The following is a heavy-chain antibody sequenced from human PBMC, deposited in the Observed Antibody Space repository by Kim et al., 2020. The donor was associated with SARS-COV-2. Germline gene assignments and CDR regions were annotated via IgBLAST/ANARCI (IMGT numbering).Heavy chain of an antibody. V-gene: IGHV3-23*01. CDR3: AKRRLDHTPDSSGYYYAHSDAFDI. Sequence: GGSLRLSCAASGFTFSSYAMSWVRQAPGKGLEWVSAISGSGGSTYYADSVKGRFTISRDNSKNTLYLQMNSLRAEDTAVYYCAKRRLDHTPDSSGYYYAHSDAFDIWGQGTMVTVSS. CDR1: GFTFSSYA. J-gene: IGHJ3*02. CDR2: ISGSGGST. D-gene: IGHD3-22*01.